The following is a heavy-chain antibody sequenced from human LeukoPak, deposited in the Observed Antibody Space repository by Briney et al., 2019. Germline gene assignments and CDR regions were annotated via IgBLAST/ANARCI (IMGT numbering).Heavy chain of an antibody. CDR2: ISGSGGAT. D-gene: IGHD5-12*01. J-gene: IGHJ4*02. CDR1: GFTFNTYG. V-gene: IGHV3-23*01. Sequence: GGTLRLSCAASGFTFNTYGMSWVRQAPGKGLEWVSGISGSGGATYYADSVKGRFTISRDNSKDTLYLQMNSLRVDDTAVYYCAGQWLRLGPIDYWGQGTLVSVSS. CDR3: AGQWLRLGPIDY.